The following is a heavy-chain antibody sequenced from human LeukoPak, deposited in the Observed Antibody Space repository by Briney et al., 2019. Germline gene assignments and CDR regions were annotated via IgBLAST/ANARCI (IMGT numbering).Heavy chain of an antibody. CDR1: GFTFSSYW. V-gene: IGHV3-7*01. CDR3: AKPGVYSSGWGFDY. Sequence: GGSLRLSCAASGFTFSSYWMNWARQAPGKGLEWVASINHNGNVNYYVDSVKGRFTISRDNAKNSLYLQMNSLRAEDTAVYYCAKPGVYSSGWGFDYWGQGTLVTVSS. D-gene: IGHD6-19*01. J-gene: IGHJ4*02. CDR2: INHNGNVN.